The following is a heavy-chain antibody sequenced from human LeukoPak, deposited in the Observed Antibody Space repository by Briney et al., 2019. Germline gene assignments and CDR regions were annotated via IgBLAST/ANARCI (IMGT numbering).Heavy chain of an antibody. CDR3: ARDAARQYVVRGVIADY. CDR2: INHSGDT. Sequence: SETLSLTCAVYGGSFSGYYYSWIRQPPGEGLEWIGEINHSGDTNYNPSLKSRVTLSVDTSKNQFSLKLSSVTAADTAVYYCARDAARQYVVRGVIADYWGQGTLVTVSS. D-gene: IGHD3-10*01. V-gene: IGHV4-34*01. CDR1: GGSFSGYY. J-gene: IGHJ4*02.